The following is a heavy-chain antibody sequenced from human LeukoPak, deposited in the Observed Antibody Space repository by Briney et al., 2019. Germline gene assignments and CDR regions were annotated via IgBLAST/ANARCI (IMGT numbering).Heavy chain of an antibody. V-gene: IGHV4-39*01. CDR3: ARLSWEDYYYDSSGYPKTHYYFDY. J-gene: IGHJ4*02. CDR1: GGSISSSSYY. Sequence: SETLSLTCTVSGGSISSSSYYWGWIRQPPGKGLEWIGRIYYSGSTHYNPSLKSRVTISVDTSKNQFSLKLSSVTTADTAVYYCARLSWEDYYYDSSGYPKTHYYFDYWGQGTLVSVSS. CDR2: IYYSGST. D-gene: IGHD3-22*01.